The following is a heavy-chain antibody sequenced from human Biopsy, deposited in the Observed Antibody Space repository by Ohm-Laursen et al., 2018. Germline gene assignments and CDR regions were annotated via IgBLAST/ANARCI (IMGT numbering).Heavy chain of an antibody. Sequence: SLRLSCSASGFTFSSNAMSWVRQAPGKGLEWISYINEVSSHIYDADSVKGRITVARDNAKNSLHLQLNSLRAEDTAVYYCARDSSRRAREGGMDVWGQGTTVTVSS. CDR3: ARDSSRRAREGGMDV. CDR1: GFTFSSNA. CDR2: INEVSSHI. V-gene: IGHV3-21*01. J-gene: IGHJ6*02. D-gene: IGHD6-6*01.